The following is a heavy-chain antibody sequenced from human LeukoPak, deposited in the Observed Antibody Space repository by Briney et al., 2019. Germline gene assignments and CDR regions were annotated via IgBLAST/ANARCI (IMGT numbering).Heavy chain of an antibody. V-gene: IGHV4-59*08. D-gene: IGHD5-24*01. CDR1: GGSISSYY. CDR3: ARKHLMGRDGYNRYAFDI. J-gene: IGHJ3*02. CDR2: IYYSGST. Sequence: SETLSLTCTVSGGSISSYYWSWIRQPPGKGLEWIGYIYYSGSTNYNPSLKSRVTISVDTSKNQFSLKLSSVTAADTAVYYCARKHLMGRDGYNRYAFDIWGQGTMVTVSS.